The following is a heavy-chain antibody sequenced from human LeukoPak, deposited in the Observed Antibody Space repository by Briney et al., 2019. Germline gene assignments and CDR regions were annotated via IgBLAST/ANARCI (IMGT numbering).Heavy chain of an antibody. CDR1: GGSFSNYA. CDR2: IIPILGIA. V-gene: IGHV1-69*04. Sequence: ASVKVSCKASGGSFSNYAINWVRQAPGQGLEWMGRIIPILGIANYAQKFHGRVTIAADKFTSTAYMELSSLRSEDTAVYFCARDDDSSGYPYWGQGTLVTVSS. J-gene: IGHJ4*02. D-gene: IGHD6-19*01. CDR3: ARDDDSSGYPY.